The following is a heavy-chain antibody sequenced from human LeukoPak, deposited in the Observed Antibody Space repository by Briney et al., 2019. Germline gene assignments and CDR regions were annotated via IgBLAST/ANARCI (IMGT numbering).Heavy chain of an antibody. CDR3: AKDLHDYDILTGYGMDY. CDR1: GFTFSSYA. CDR2: ISGSGGRT. Sequence: GGSLRLSCAASGFTFSSYAMSWVRQAPGKGLEWVSAISGSGGRTYNADSVKGRFTISRDNSKNTLYVQMNSLRAEDTAVYYCAKDLHDYDILTGYGMDYWGQGTLVTVSS. V-gene: IGHV3-23*01. J-gene: IGHJ4*02. D-gene: IGHD3-9*01.